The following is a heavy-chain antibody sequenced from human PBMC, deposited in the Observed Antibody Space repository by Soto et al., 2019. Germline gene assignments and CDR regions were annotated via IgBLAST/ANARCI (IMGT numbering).Heavy chain of an antibody. V-gene: IGHV4-31*03. D-gene: IGHD4-17*01. CDR1: GGSISSGGYY. CDR2: IYYSGST. CDR3: ARVYGGNSVWFDP. Sequence: SETLSLTCTVSGGSISSGGYYWSWIRHHPGKGLEWIGYIYYSGSTYYNPSLKSRVTISVDTSKNQFSLKLSSVTAADTAVYYCARVYGGNSVWFDPWGQGTLVTVS. J-gene: IGHJ5*02.